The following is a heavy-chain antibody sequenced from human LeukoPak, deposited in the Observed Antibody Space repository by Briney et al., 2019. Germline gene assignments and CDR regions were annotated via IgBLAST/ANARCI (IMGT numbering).Heavy chain of an antibody. J-gene: IGHJ4*02. D-gene: IGHD5-18*01. Sequence: GASVKVSCKASGYTFTGYYMHWVRQAPGQGLEWMGWINPNSGGTNYAQKFQGRVTMTRDTSISTAYMELSRLRSDDTAVYYCARVKWIQLWPRFDYWGQGTLVTVSS. CDR2: INPNSGGT. CDR3: ARVKWIQLWPRFDY. V-gene: IGHV1-2*02. CDR1: GYTFTGYY.